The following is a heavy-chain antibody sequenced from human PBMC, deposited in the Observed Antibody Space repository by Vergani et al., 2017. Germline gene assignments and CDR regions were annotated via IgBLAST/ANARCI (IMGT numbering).Heavy chain of an antibody. CDR3: AKDRFPTRGRTTVTLDY. CDR1: GFTFSSYA. D-gene: IGHD4-11*01. Sequence: EVQLLESGGGLVQPGGSLRLSCAASGFTFSSYAMSWVRQAPGKGLEWVSAISGSGGSTYYADSVKGRFTISRDNSTNTLYLQMNSLRAEDTAVYYCAKDRFPTRGRTTVTLDYWGQGTLVTVSS. V-gene: IGHV3-23*01. J-gene: IGHJ4*02. CDR2: ISGSGGST.